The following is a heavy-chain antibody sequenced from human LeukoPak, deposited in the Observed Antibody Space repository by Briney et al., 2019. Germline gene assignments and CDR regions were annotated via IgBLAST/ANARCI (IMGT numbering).Heavy chain of an antibody. Sequence: GGSLRLSCAASGFTFSSYGMYWVRQAPGKGLEWVAFIRYDGSNKYYADSVKGRFTISRDNSKNTVYLQMNSLRAEDTAVYYCGKPAHYYDSSGYSHFDYWGQGTLVTVSS. CDR2: IRYDGSNK. D-gene: IGHD3-22*01. J-gene: IGHJ4*02. CDR3: GKPAHYYDSSGYSHFDY. V-gene: IGHV3-30*02. CDR1: GFTFSSYG.